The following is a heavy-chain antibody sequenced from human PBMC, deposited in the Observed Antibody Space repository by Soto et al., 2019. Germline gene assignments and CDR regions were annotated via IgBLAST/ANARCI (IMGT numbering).Heavy chain of an antibody. CDR1: GGSFSGYY. D-gene: IGHD2-15*01. CDR3: ASGASRGRNYYYYYGMDV. V-gene: IGHV4-34*01. J-gene: IGHJ6*02. CDR2: INHSGST. Sequence: SETLSLTCAVYGGSFSGYYWSWIRQPPGKGLEWIGEINHSGSTNYNPSLKSRVTISVDTSKNQFSLKLSSVTAEDTAVYYCASGASRGRNYYYYYGMDVWGQGTPVNVSS.